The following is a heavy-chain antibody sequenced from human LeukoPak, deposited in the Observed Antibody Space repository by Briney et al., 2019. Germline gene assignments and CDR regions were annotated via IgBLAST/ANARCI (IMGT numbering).Heavy chain of an antibody. CDR3: ARDRGTRALDY. CDR1: GFTFSSYG. J-gene: IGHJ4*02. CDR2: TSYDGTNK. Sequence: GGSLRLSCAASGFTFSSYGIHWVRQAPGKGLEWVALTSYDGTNKYYADSVKGRFTISRDNSKNTLYLQMNSLRAEDTAVYYCARDRGTRALDYWGQGTLVTVSS. V-gene: IGHV3-33*01. D-gene: IGHD1-14*01.